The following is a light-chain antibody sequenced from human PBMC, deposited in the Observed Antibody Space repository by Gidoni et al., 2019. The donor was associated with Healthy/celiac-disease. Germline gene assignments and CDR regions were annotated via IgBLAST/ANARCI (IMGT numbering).Light chain of an antibody. J-gene: IGKJ2*01. CDR2: GAS. V-gene: IGKV3-15*01. CDR3: QQYNNWLFYT. CDR1: QSVSSN. Sequence: ELVMTQSPATLSVSPGERATLSCRASQSVSSNLAWYQQKPGQAPRLLIYGASTRATGIPARFSGSGSGTEFTLTISSLQSEDFAVYYCQQYNNWLFYTFGQGTKLEIK.